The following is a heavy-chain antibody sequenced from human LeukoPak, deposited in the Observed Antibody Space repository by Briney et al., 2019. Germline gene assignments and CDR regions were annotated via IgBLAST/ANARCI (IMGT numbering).Heavy chain of an antibody. CDR1: GGSISSYY. Sequence: SETLPLTCTVSGGSISSYYWSWIRQPPGKGLEWIGYIYTSGSTNYNPSLKSRVTISVDTSKNQFSLKLSSVTAADTAVYYCARLQSDRYYYYYMDVWGKGTTVTVSS. J-gene: IGHJ6*03. CDR3: ARLQSDRYYYYYMDV. D-gene: IGHD3-22*01. CDR2: IYTSGST. V-gene: IGHV4-4*09.